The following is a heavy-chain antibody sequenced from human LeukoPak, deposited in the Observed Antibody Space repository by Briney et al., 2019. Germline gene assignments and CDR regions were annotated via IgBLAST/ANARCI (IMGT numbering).Heavy chain of an antibody. V-gene: IGHV3-48*04. CDR2: INSISDSV. J-gene: IGHJ5*02. D-gene: IGHD3-10*01. CDR1: GFTFSSYG. CDR3: ARDAAYYYGSGSYT. Sequence: GGSLRLSCAASGFTFSSYGMNWVRQAPGKGLEWASNINSISDSVYYADSVKGRFTISRDNAKNSLYLQMNSLRAEDTAVYYCARDAAYYYGSGSYTWGQGTLVIVSS.